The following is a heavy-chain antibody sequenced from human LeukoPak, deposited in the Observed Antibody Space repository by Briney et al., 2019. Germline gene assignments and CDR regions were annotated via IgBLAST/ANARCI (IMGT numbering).Heavy chain of an antibody. D-gene: IGHD5-18*01. V-gene: IGHV3-43*01. Sequence: GGSLRLSCAASGFTFDDYTMHWVRQAPGKGLEWVSLISWDGGSTYYADSVKGRFTISRDNSKNSLYLQMNSLRTEDTALYYCAKDRSAMVTWHFDYWGQGTLVTVSS. CDR1: GFTFDDYT. J-gene: IGHJ4*02. CDR3: AKDRSAMVTWHFDY. CDR2: ISWDGGST.